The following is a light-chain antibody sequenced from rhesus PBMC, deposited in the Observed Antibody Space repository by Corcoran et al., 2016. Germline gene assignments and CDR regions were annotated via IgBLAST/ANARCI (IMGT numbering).Light chain of an antibody. V-gene: IGKV1-36*02. CDR1: QGISDY. J-gene: IGKJ3*01. CDR2: AAS. CDR3: LQGYSTPPT. Sequence: DIQMTQSPSSLSASVGDRVTITCRARQGISDYLSWYQQKPGKGPKRLSYAASSLESGVPQRSSVSGSGTDFTLTISSLQPEDFAAYYCLQGYSTPPTFGPGTKLDIK.